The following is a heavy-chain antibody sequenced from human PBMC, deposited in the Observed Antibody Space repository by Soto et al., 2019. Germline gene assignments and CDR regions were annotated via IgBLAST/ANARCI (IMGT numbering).Heavy chain of an antibody. Sequence: QGQLVQSGAEVKKPGSSVKVSCTASGGSFRNFGITWVRQAPGQGLEWMGGVIPIFGTPKDAQKFQGRVIISADESTGTAYMEMANVRPDDTAVYYCARASSGICGGDPCYRLDSWCEVWGQGTLVTVSS. J-gene: IGHJ4*02. CDR3: ARASSGICGGDPCYRLDSWCEV. V-gene: IGHV1-69*01. CDR2: VIPIFGTP. CDR1: GGSFRNFG. D-gene: IGHD2-21*02.